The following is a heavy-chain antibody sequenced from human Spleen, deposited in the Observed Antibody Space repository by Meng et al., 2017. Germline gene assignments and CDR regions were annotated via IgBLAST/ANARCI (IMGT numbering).Heavy chain of an antibody. CDR3: ARVRNWNDPFDY. V-gene: IGHV4-39*07. CDR1: GGSISSGSYY. CDR2: INHSGST. J-gene: IGHJ4*02. Sequence: SETLSLTCTVSGGSISSGSYYWSWIRQPPGKGLEWIGEINHSGSTNYNPSLKSRVTISVDTSKNQFSLKLSSVTAADTAVYYCARVRNWNDPFDYWGQGTLVTVSS. D-gene: IGHD1-1*01.